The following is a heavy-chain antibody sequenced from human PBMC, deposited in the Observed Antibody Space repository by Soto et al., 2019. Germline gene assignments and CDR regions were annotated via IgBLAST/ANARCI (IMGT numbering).Heavy chain of an antibody. V-gene: IGHV2-5*02. CDR3: AHTRCLCVTLDC. J-gene: IGHJ4*02. CDR1: GFSLSTSGVG. CDR2: IYWDGDK. Sequence: QITLKESGPTLVKPTQTLTLTCTFSGFSLSTSGVGVGWIRQPPGKALEWLALIYWDGDKRYSPSLKSRRAIXKXXSKNQVVLTMTTMDPVDASTYDCAHTRCLCVTLDCWGQGALGIVSS. D-gene: IGHD2-21*02.